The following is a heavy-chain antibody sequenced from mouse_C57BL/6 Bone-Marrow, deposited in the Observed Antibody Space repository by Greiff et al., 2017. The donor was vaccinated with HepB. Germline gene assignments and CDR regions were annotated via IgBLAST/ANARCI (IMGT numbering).Heavy chain of an antibody. CDR1: GFTFSDYG. V-gene: IGHV5-17*01. D-gene: IGHD2-3*01. CDR3: ARGYDHHYYAMDY. CDR2: ISSGSSTI. Sequence: EVKLVESGGGLVKPGGSLKLSCAASGFTFSDYGMHWVRQAPEKGLEWVAYISSGSSTIYYADKVKGRFTISRDNAKNTLFLQMTSLRSEDTAMYYCARGYDHHYYAMDYWGQGTSVTVSS. J-gene: IGHJ4*01.